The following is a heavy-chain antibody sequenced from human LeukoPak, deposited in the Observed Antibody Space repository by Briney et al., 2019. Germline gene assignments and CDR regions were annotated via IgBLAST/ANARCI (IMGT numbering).Heavy chain of an antibody. J-gene: IGHJ4*02. Sequence: PSETLSLTCSVSGISINSNTYYWVWIRQPPGKGLEWIGSLYYSGSTYYNPSLKSRVTISVDTSQTQFSLKLSSVTAADTAVYYCARHGTYYDSSGYYDYWGQGTLVTVSS. CDR2: LYYSGST. D-gene: IGHD3-22*01. CDR1: GISINSNTYY. CDR3: ARHGTYYDSSGYYDY. V-gene: IGHV4-39*01.